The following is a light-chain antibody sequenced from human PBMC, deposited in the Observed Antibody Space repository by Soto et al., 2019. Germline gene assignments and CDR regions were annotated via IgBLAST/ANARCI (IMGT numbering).Light chain of an antibody. CDR1: QSIRTW. J-gene: IGKJ1*01. Sequence: DIQMTQSPSTLSASVGDRVTITCRASQSIRTWLAWYQQKPGKAPKVLIYAASTLQSGVPSRFSGSGSGTDFSLTIRSLQPDDFATYFCQQYQSYVTFGQGTKVEIK. V-gene: IGKV1-5*01. CDR3: QQYQSYVT. CDR2: AAS.